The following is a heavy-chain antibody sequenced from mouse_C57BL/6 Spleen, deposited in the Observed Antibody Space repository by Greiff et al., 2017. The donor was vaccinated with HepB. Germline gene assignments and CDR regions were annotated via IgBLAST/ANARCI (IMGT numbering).Heavy chain of an antibody. CDR1: GYTFTSYG. CDR2: IYHRSGNT. V-gene: IGHV1-81*01. D-gene: IGHD4-1*01. CDR3: APNWDPYYYAMDY. Sequence: VQLQQSGAELARPGASVKLSCKASGYTFTSYGISWVKQRTGQGLEWIGEIYHRSGNTYYNEKFKGKATLTADKSSSTAYMELRSLTSEDSAVYFGAPNWDPYYYAMDYWGQGTSVTVSS. J-gene: IGHJ4*01.